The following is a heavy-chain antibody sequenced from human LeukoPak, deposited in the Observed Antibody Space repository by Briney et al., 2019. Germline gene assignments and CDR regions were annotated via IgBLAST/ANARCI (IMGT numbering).Heavy chain of an antibody. CDR2: ISCSNGNT. Sequence: GSVKVSCKTSGYTFTTYGISWVRQAPGQGREWMGWISCSNGNTKYAQKVQGRVTMTTETSTTTAYMEVRSLRSDETAVYYCARDRDRMVQGVTALFDYWGQGTLVTVSS. J-gene: IGHJ4*02. D-gene: IGHD3-10*01. CDR3: ARDRDRMVQGVTALFDY. CDR1: GYTFTTYG. V-gene: IGHV1-18*04.